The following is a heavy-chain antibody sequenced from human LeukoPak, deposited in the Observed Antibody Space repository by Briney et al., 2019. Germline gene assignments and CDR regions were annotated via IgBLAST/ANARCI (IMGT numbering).Heavy chain of an antibody. CDR2: FDPEDGET. CDR3: ATRKSYHQPPGRSGWYSFQDPRRDYYGMDV. CDR1: GGTFSSYA. V-gene: IGHV1-24*01. Sequence: ASVKVSCKASGGTFSSYAISWVRQAPGKGLEWMGGFDPEDGETIYAQKFQGRVTMTEDTSTDTAYMELSSLRSEDTAVYYCATRKSYHQPPGRSGWYSFQDPRRDYYGMDVWGQGTTVTVSS. J-gene: IGHJ6*02. D-gene: IGHD6-19*01.